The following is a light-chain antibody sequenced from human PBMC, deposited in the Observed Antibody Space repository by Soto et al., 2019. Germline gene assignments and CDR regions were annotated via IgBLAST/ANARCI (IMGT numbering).Light chain of an antibody. CDR1: SSDVGGYNY. CDR3: SSYTSSSTLGL. J-gene: IGLJ2*01. V-gene: IGLV2-14*01. Sequence: QSALTQPASVSGSPGQSITISCTGTSSDVGGYNYVSWYQQHPGKAPKLMIYDVSNRPSGVSNHFSGSKSGNTASLTISGLQAEDEADYYCSSYTSSSTLGLFGGGTKLTVL. CDR2: DVS.